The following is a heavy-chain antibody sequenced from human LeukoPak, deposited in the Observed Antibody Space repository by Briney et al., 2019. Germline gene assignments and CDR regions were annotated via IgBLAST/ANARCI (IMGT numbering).Heavy chain of an antibody. CDR1: GFTFSSYS. Sequence: GGSLRLSCAASGFTFSSYSMNWVRQAPGKGLEWVSSISSSSSYIYYADSVEGRFTISRDNAKNSLYLQMNSLRAEDTAVYYCATYWGSDVDYWGQGTLVTVSS. D-gene: IGHD7-27*01. CDR2: ISSSSSYI. J-gene: IGHJ4*02. CDR3: ATYWGSDVDY. V-gene: IGHV3-21*01.